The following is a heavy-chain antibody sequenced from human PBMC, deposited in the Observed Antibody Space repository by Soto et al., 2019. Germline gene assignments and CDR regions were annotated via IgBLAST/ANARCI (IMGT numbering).Heavy chain of an antibody. CDR1: GFTVSSNY. V-gene: IGHV3-53*01. D-gene: IGHD2-2*01. CDR3: ARDRPATMHGLNV. CDR2: IYSGGST. J-gene: IGHJ6*02. Sequence: PGGSLRLSCAASGFTVSSNYMSWVRQAPGKGLEWVSVIYSGGSTYYADSVRGRITISRDNSKNTLYRQMKSLRGEDTAVYYCARDRPATMHGLNVWGQGTTVTVSS.